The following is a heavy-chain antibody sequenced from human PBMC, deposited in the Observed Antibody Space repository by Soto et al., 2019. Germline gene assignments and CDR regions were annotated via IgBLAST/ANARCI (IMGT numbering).Heavy chain of an antibody. CDR2: ISCSGGST. J-gene: IGHJ4*02. CDR1: CFPVSRYA. D-gene: IGHD1-1*01. Sequence: GGYLILSCAASCFPVSRYASSCVRPAPGKGLEWVSAISCSGGSTYYADSVKGRFTISRDNSKNTLYLQMNSLRAEDTAVYYCAKDTRYDFDYGGQRTLVTLS. V-gene: IGHV3-23*01. CDR3: AKDTRYDFDY.